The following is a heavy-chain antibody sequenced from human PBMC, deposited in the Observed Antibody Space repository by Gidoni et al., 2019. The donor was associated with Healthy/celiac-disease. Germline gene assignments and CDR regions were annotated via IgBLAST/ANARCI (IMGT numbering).Heavy chain of an antibody. J-gene: IGHJ4*02. Sequence: EVQLVESGGGLVQPGGSLRLSCAASGFTFSSYSMNWVRQAPGKGLEWVSYISSSSSTIYYADSVKGRFTISRDNAKNSLYLQMNSLRDEDTAVYYCARRARFLEWPRTGSVLDYWGQGTLVTVSS. V-gene: IGHV3-48*02. D-gene: IGHD3-3*01. CDR3: ARRARFLEWPRTGSVLDY. CDR2: ISSSSSTI. CDR1: GFTFSSYS.